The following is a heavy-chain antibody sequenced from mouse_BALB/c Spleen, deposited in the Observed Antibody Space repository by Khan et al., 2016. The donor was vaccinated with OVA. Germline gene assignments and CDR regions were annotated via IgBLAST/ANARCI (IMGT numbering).Heavy chain of an antibody. J-gene: IGHJ3*01. V-gene: IGHV1-4*01. CDR2: INPSNDYT. Sequence: QVHVKQSGAELARPGASVKMSCKASGYTFTSYTIHWIKKRPGQGLEWIGYINPSNDYTNYNQKFKDKATLTTNKSSTTAYLQLSSLTSDDSAVYNCVRDGAYHRNDGWFAYWGQGTLVTVSA. CDR3: VRDGAYHRNDGWFAY. D-gene: IGHD2-14*01. CDR1: GYTFTSYT.